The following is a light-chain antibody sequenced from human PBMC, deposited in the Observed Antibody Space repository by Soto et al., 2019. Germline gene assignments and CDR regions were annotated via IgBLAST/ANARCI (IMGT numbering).Light chain of an antibody. J-gene: IGKJ5*01. CDR3: QQSYSTLSIT. V-gene: IGKV1-39*01. CDR2: AAS. Sequence: DIPMTQSPSSLSASVGDRVTITCRASQSISNYLNWYQQKPGKAPKLLIHAASSLESGVPSRFSGSGSGTDFTLTISSLQPEDFATYYCQQSYSTLSITFGQGTRLEIK. CDR1: QSISNY.